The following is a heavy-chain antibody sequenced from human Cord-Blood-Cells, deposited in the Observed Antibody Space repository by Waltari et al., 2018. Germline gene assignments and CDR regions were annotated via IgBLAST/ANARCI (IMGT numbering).Heavy chain of an antibody. J-gene: IGHJ2*01. CDR2: IDYRGST. CDR3: ARGLPYYWYFDL. V-gene: IGHV4-31*03. CDR1: GGSISSGGYY. D-gene: IGHD2-15*01. Sequence: QVQLQESGPGLVKPSQTLSLTCTVSGGSISSGGYYWSWIRQHPGKGLEWIGYIDYRGSTYYNPSLKCRGTISVDTSKNQFSLKLSSVTAADTAVYYCARGLPYYWYFDLWGRGTLVTVSS.